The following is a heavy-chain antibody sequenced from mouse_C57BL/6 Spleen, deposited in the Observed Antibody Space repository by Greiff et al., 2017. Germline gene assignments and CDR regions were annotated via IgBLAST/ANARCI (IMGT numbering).Heavy chain of an antibody. CDR2: ISSGSSTI. V-gene: IGHV5-17*01. CDR1: GFTFTGYG. Sequence: EVKLQESGAGLVKPGGSLKLSCAASGFTFTGYGMHWVRQASQKGLEWVAYISSGSSTIYYADTVKGRFTISRDNAKNTLFLQMTSLRTEDTAMYYCASDLFITGMDYWGQGTSVTVSS. D-gene: IGHD1-1*01. CDR3: ASDLFITGMDY. J-gene: IGHJ4*01.